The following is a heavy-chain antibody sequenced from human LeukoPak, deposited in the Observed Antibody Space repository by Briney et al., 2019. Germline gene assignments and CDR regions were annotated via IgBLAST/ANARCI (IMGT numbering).Heavy chain of an antibody. V-gene: IGHV3-48*01. Sequence: PGGSLRLSCAASGFTFSSYWMSWVRQAPGKGLEWVSHISSGSGTIYYADSVKGRFTISRDNAQNSLYLQMNSLRAEDTAVYYCARVYYYDSSGYSYYWGQGTLVTVSS. CDR3: ARVYYYDSSGYSYY. J-gene: IGHJ4*02. CDR1: GFTFSSYW. CDR2: ISSGSGTI. D-gene: IGHD3-22*01.